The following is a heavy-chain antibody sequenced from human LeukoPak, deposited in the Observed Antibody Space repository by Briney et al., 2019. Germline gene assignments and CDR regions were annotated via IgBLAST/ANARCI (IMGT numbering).Heavy chain of an antibody. Sequence: GGSLRLSCAASGYSFSSYWMHWVRQVPGKGLVWVSRIDNYGRTTDYADSVKGRFTISRDNDQNTLYLQMNSLNAEDTAVYYCARAVAGAGSFWGQGTLVTVSS. CDR3: ARAVAGAGSF. D-gene: IGHD3-10*01. J-gene: IGHJ4*02. V-gene: IGHV3-74*01. CDR1: GYSFSSYW. CDR2: IDNYGRTT.